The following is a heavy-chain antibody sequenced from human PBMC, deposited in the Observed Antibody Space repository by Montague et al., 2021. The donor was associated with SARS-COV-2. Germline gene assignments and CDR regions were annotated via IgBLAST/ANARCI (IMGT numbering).Heavy chain of an antibody. J-gene: IGHJ4*02. Sequence: SLRLSCAASGFTLSGYAMSWVRQAPGKGLEWVSSISMSGTGTQYADSVRGRFTISRDTSKNTLYLDLNSLRGEDMAVYYCAKIPSFIVVAEDDFWGQGTLVTVSS. V-gene: IGHV3-23*01. CDR2: ISMSGTGT. CDR1: GFTLSGYA. D-gene: IGHD3-22*01. CDR3: AKIPSFIVVAEDDF.